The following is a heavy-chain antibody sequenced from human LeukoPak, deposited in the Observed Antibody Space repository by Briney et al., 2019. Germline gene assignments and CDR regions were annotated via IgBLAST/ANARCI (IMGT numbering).Heavy chain of an antibody. Sequence: SETLSLTCTVSSGSISSYYWSWIRQPPGKGLDYIGYIYYSGSTKYNPSLKSRVTISVDKSKNQFSLKLSSVTAADTAVYYCARTPNYGMDVWGQGTTVTVSS. CDR1: SGSISSYY. CDR3: ARTPNYGMDV. V-gene: IGHV4-59*12. CDR2: IYYSGST. J-gene: IGHJ6*02.